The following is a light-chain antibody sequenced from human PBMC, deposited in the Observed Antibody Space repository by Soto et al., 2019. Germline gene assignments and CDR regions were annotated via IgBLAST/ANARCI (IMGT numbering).Light chain of an antibody. Sequence: DIPMTQSPSTLSASVGDRVTITCRASQSINNWLAWYQQKPGKAPKPLIYDASSLESGVPSRFSGSGSGTEFTLTINSLQPDDFATYYCQQYNTNSYTFGQGTKLEIE. J-gene: IGKJ2*01. CDR2: DAS. CDR1: QSINNW. CDR3: QQYNTNSYT. V-gene: IGKV1-5*01.